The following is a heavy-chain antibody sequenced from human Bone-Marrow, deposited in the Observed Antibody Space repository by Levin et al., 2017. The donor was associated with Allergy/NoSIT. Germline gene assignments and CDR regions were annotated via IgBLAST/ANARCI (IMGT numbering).Heavy chain of an antibody. J-gene: IGHJ4*02. V-gene: IGHV4-34*01. CDR3: AREYIAVAGRSQFRDY. D-gene: IGHD6-19*01. CDR1: GGSFSGYY. Sequence: PSQTLSLTCAVYGGSFSGYYWSWIRQPPGKGLEWIGEINHSGSTNYNPSLKSRVTISVDTSKNQFSLKLSSVTAADTAVYYCAREYIAVAGRSQFRDYWGQGTLVTVSS. CDR2: INHSGST.